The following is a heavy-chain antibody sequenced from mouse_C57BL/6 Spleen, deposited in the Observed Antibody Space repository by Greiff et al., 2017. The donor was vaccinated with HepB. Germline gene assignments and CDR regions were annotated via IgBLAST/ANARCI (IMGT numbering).Heavy chain of an antibody. J-gene: IGHJ2*01. D-gene: IGHD2-3*01. CDR2: IWSDGST. CDR1: GFSLTSYG. Sequence: VKLMESGPGLVAPSQSLSITCPVSGFSLTSYGVHWVRQPPGKGLEWLVVIWSDGSTTYNSALKSRLSISKDNSKSQVFLKMNSLQTDDTAMYYCARHYDGYFDYWGQCTTLTVSS. CDR3: ARHYDGYFDY. V-gene: IGHV2-6-1*01.